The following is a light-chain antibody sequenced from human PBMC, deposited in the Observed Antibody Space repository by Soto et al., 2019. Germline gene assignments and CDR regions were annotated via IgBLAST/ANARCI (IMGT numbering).Light chain of an antibody. CDR3: MQALQIRT. CDR1: QSLLHSDGYNY. J-gene: IGKJ1*01. V-gene: IGKV2-28*01. Sequence: DIVMTQSPLSLPVTPGEPASISCRSSQSLLHSDGYNYLDWYLQKPGQSPQLLIYLGSNRASGVPDRFSGSGSGTDFTLRISRVEAEDVGVYYCMQALQIRTFGQGTKV. CDR2: LGS.